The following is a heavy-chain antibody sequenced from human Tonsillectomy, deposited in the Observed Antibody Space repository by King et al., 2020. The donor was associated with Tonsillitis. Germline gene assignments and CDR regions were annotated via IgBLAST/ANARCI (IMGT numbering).Heavy chain of an antibody. CDR1: GFIFSNYA. Sequence: VQLVESGGALVQPGGSLRLSCEGSGFIFSNYAMSWVRQAPGKGLEWVSGISRSGSARFYADSVRGRFTISRDNSKNTLFLQMSSLRADDTSLYYCARYRVYDTSGPALWGRGTLVTVSS. CDR3: ARYRVYDTSGPAL. V-gene: IGHV3-23*04. CDR2: ISRSGSAR. J-gene: IGHJ2*01. D-gene: IGHD2-2*01.